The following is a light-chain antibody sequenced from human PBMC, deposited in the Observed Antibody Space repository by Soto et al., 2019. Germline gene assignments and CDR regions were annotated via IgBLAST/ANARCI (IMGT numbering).Light chain of an antibody. CDR1: QSVLYSSNNKSY. CDR2: WAS. CDR3: QQYYSTPLT. V-gene: IGKV4-1*01. J-gene: IGKJ4*01. Sequence: DIVMTQSPDSLAVSLGERATINCKSSQSVLYSSNNKSYLAWYQQKPGQPPKLLIYWASTRESGVPDRFSGSGSGTDFTLTISRLQAEDVAVYYCQQYYSTPLTFGGGTKVEIK.